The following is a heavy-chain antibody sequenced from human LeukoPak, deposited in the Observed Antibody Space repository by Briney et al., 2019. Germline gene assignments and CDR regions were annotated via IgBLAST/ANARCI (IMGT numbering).Heavy chain of an antibody. V-gene: IGHV3-23*01. CDR2: ISGGGGGT. D-gene: IGHD3-22*01. Sequence: GGSLRLSCAVSGLTLSNYGMSWVRQAPGKGLEWVAGISGGGGGTIYADSVKGRFTISRDNPKNTLYLQMNNLRAEDTAVYFCAKRGVVIRVILVGFHKEAYYFDSWGQGALVTVSS. CDR3: AKRGVVIRVILVGFHKEAYYFDS. CDR1: GLTLSNYG. J-gene: IGHJ4*02.